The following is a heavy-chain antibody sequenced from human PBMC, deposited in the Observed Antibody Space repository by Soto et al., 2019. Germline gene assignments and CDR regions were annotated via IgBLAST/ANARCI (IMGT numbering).Heavy chain of an antibody. CDR1: GYTFTTYG. J-gene: IGHJ4*02. CDR2: ISAYNGNT. CDR3: ARDSPPVDY. V-gene: IGHV1-18*01. Sequence: QVQLVQSGAEVKKPGASVKVSCKASGYTFTTYGISWVRQAPGQGLEWMGWISAYNGNTKYAQKLQGRVTMTTDTPTSTAYMKLRSLTSDDTAVYYYARDSPPVDYWGQGTLVTVSS.